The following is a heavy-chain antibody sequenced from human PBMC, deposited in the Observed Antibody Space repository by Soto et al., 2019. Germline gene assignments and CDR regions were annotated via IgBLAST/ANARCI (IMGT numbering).Heavy chain of an antibody. J-gene: IGHJ4*02. CDR2: IRAYNGNT. CDR1: GCTFTSCG. CDR3: ARVGYDILTGYYSLTPDY. V-gene: IGHV1-18*04. D-gene: IGHD3-9*01. Sequence: ASVKDSCKATGCTFTSCGISWVRQAPGQELEGMGWIRAYNGNTNYAQKLQGRATLLTDASTSTDYMALRSLRSDDTAVYYCARVGYDILTGYYSLTPDYWGQGTLATV.